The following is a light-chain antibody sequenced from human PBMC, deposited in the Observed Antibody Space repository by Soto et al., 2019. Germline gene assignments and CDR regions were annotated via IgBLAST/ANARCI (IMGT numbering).Light chain of an antibody. CDR1: SGHSSYA. V-gene: IGLV4-69*01. Sequence: QSVLTQSPSASASLGPSVKLTCALSSGHSSYAIAWHQQQPEKGPRALMKLNSDGSHTRGDGIPDRFSGSSSGAERYLTISSLQSEDEADYYCQTWGTGILVFGGGTKLTVL. CDR2: LNSDGSH. J-gene: IGLJ3*02. CDR3: QTWGTGILV.